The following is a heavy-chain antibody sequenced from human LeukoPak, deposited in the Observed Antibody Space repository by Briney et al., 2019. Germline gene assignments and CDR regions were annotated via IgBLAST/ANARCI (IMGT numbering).Heavy chain of an antibody. CDR3: ARDRGDSLYYGMDV. J-gene: IGHJ6*02. V-gene: IGHV4-59*01. D-gene: IGHD4-17*01. CDR2: IYYSGST. CDR1: GGSTSSYY. Sequence: SSETLSLTCTVSGGSTSSYYWSWIRQPPGKGLEWIGYIYYSGSTNYNPSLKSRVTISVDTSKNQFSLKLSSVTAADTAVYYCARDRGDSLYYGMDVWGQGTTVTVSS.